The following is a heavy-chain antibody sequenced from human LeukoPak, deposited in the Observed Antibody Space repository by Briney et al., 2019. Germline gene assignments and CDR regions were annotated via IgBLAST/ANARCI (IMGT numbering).Heavy chain of an antibody. V-gene: IGHV1-69*01. Sequence: GSSVKVSCKASGGTFSSYAISWVRQVPGQGLEWMGGIIPIFGTANYAQKFQGRVTITADESTSTAYMELSSLRSEDTAVYYCARAPVRGVIIDYFDYWGQGTLVTVSS. D-gene: IGHD3-10*01. CDR1: GGTFSSYA. CDR2: IIPIFGTA. CDR3: ARAPVRGVIIDYFDY. J-gene: IGHJ4*02.